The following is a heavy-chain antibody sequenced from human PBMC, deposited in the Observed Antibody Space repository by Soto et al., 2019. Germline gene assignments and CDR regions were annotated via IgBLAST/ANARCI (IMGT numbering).Heavy chain of an antibody. CDR1: GYTFTSYG. Sequence: QVQLVQSGAEVKKPGASVKVSCKSSGYTFTSYGISWVRQAPGQGLEWMGWISAYNGNTNYAQKLQGRVTMTTDTSTSTAYMERRSLRSDDTAVYYCARVGGGSSSGYEPAYYYGMDVWGQGTTVTVSS. J-gene: IGHJ6*02. CDR2: ISAYNGNT. CDR3: ARVGGGSSSGYEPAYYYGMDV. D-gene: IGHD6-13*01. V-gene: IGHV1-18*01.